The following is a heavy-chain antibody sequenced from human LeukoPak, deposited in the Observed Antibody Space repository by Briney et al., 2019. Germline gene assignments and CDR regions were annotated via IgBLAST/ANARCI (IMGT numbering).Heavy chain of an antibody. J-gene: IGHJ4*02. V-gene: IGHV4-4*07. CDR3: ARVVSWFGIYYFDY. CDR2: IYTSGST. D-gene: IGHD3-10*01. Sequence: SETLPLTCTVSGGSISSYHWSWIRQPAGKGLEWIGRIYTSGSTNYNPSLKSRVTMSVDTSKNQFSLKLSSVTAADTAVYYCARVVSWFGIYYFDYWGQGTLVTVSS. CDR1: GGSISSYH.